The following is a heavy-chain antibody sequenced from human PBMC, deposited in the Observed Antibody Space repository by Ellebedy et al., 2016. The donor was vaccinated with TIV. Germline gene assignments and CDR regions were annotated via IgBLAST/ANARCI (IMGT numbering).Heavy chain of an antibody. CDR3: ARERNYYFDL. J-gene: IGHJ2*01. CDR2: SRDKTHSFTT. Sequence: GESLKISCVVSGFTFSDHYMDWVRQAPGKGLEWVGRSRDKTHSFTTEYAASVKGRFTISRDDSKNSLYLQMNSLKTEDTAVYYCARERNYYFDLWGRGTLVTVSS. CDR1: GFTFSDHY. D-gene: IGHD1-7*01. V-gene: IGHV3-72*01.